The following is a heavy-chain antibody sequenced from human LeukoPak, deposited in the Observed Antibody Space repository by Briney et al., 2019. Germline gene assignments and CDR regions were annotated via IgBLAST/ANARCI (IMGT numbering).Heavy chain of an antibody. J-gene: IGHJ3*02. CDR1: GGSISSGDYC. CDR3: ARPESGSSDAFDI. CDR2: IYYRGST. Sequence: PSQTLSLTCTVSGGSISSGDYCWSWIRHPPGKGLEWIGYIYYRGSTYYNPSLKRRVPISEATSKHHFSRKPCLPTAPSTAVYYCARPESGSSDAFDIWGQGTMVTVSS. D-gene: IGHD3-22*01. V-gene: IGHV4-30-4*08.